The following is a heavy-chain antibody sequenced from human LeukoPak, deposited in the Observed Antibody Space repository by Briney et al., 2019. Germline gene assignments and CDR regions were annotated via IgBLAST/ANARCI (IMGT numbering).Heavy chain of an antibody. D-gene: IGHD2-2*01. CDR3: ARGPFTSISKYFDY. Sequence: GGSLRLSCAASGFTFSDYGMSWVRQAPGKGLEWVSSISTTSSCIYYADSMKGRFTISRGNAKNSLYLQMNSLRAEDTAVHYCARGPFTSISKYFDYWGQGTLVTVSS. CDR2: ISTTSSCI. V-gene: IGHV3-21*01. CDR1: GFTFSDYG. J-gene: IGHJ4*02.